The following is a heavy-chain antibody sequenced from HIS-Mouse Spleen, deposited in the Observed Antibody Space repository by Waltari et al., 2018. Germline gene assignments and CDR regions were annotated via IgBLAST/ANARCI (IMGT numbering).Heavy chain of an antibody. CDR2: IYYSGST. CDR3: AREIPYSSSWYDWYFDL. CDR1: GGSISSISYY. V-gene: IGHV4-39*07. D-gene: IGHD6-13*01. Sequence: QLQLQESGPGLVKPSETLSLTCTVSGGSISSISYYWGWVHQPPGKGLEWIGSIYYSGSTYYNPSLKSRVTISVDTSKNQFSLKLSSVTAADTAVYYCAREIPYSSSWYDWYFDLWGRGTLVTVSS. J-gene: IGHJ2*01.